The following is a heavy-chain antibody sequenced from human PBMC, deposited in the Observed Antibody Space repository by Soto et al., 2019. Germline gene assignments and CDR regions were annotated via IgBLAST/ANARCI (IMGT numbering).Heavy chain of an antibody. Sequence: GESLKISCNGSGYSFTSYWIGWVRQMPGKGLEWMGIIYPGDSDTRYSPSFQGQVTISADKSISTAYLQWSSLKASDTAMYYCARAYYYDSSGYYYWGQGTLVTVSS. V-gene: IGHV5-51*01. CDR2: IYPGDSDT. D-gene: IGHD3-22*01. J-gene: IGHJ4*02. CDR1: GYSFTSYW. CDR3: ARAYYYDSSGYYY.